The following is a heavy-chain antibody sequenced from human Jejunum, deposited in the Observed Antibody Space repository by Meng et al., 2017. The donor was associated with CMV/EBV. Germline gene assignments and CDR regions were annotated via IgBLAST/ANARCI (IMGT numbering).Heavy chain of an antibody. CDR1: GFTFSNFY. Sequence: ELQLVGAGGGLVKPGGSLRLSCAASGFTFSNFYINWVRQAPGKGLEWISSISGSGDNIYYADSVRGRFTISRDNAKNSLYLQMNSLRAEDTAVYYCAFRATQVLFDVWGRGTLVTVFS. CDR3: AFRATQVLFDV. CDR2: ISGSGDNI. J-gene: IGHJ2*01. D-gene: IGHD1-1*01. V-gene: IGHV3-21*01.